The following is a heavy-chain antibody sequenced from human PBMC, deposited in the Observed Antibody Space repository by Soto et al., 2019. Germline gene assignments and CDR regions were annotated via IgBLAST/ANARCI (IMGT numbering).Heavy chain of an antibody. CDR1: GYTLTELS. Sequence: ASVKVSCKVAGYTLTELSMHWVRQAPGKGLEWMGGFDPEGGETIYAQKFQGRVTMTEDTSTDTAYMELSSLRSEATAVYYCATFRSSYYRYYYLDVWGQGPTVTVSS. J-gene: IGHJ6*02. D-gene: IGHD3-10*01. CDR2: FDPEGGET. CDR3: ATFRSSYYRYYYLDV. V-gene: IGHV1-24*01.